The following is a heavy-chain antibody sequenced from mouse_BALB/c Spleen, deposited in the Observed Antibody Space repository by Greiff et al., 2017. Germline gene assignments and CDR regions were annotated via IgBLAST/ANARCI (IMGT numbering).Heavy chain of an antibody. Sequence: QVQLQQSRPELVRPGVSVKISCKGSGYTFTDYAMHWVKQSHAKSLEWIGVISTYYGNTNYNQKFKGKATMTVDKSSSTAYMELARLTSEDSAIYYCARRGYDVDYAMDYWGQGTSVTVSS. CDR1: GYTFTDYA. CDR2: ISTYYGNT. CDR3: ARRGYDVDYAMDY. V-gene: IGHV1-67*01. J-gene: IGHJ4*01. D-gene: IGHD2-14*01.